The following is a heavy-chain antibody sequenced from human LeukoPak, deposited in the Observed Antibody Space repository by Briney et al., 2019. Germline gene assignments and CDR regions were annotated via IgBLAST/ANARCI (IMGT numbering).Heavy chain of an antibody. CDR2: ISSSSSYI. Sequence: KPGGSLRLSCAASGFTFSSYSMNWVRQAPGKGLEWVSSISSSSSYIYYADSVKGRFTISRDNAKNSLYLQMNSLRAEDTAVYYCARDSSGWRRTDDAFDIWGQGTMVTVSS. V-gene: IGHV3-21*01. CDR3: ARDSSGWRRTDDAFDI. J-gene: IGHJ3*02. CDR1: GFTFSSYS. D-gene: IGHD6-19*01.